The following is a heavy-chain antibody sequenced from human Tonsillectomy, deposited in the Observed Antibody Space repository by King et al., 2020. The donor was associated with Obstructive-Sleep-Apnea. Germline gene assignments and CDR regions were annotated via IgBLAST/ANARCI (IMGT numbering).Heavy chain of an antibody. CDR3: AREGGVGFDY. CDR1: GFTFSSYN. CDR2: ISCTISYI. V-gene: IGHV3-21*06. D-gene: IGHD2-15*01. J-gene: IGHJ4*02. Sequence: VQLVESGGGLVKPGGSLRLSCAASGFTFSSYNMNCVRQAPGKGREWVSSISCTISYIYYPDSVKGRLTISRDNAKSSLDLQMNSLRAEDTAVYYCAREGGVGFDYWGQGTLVTVSS.